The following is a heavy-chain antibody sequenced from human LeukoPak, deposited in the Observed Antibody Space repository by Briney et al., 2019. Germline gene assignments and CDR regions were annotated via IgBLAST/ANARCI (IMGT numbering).Heavy chain of an antibody. CDR3: ARPYCSSTSCYLDAFDI. J-gene: IGHJ3*02. D-gene: IGHD2-2*01. V-gene: IGHV3-21*01. Sequence: GGSLRLSCAASGFTFSSHSMNWVRQAPGKGLEWVSSISSSSSYIYYADSVKGRFTISRDNAKNSLYLQMNSLRAEDTAVYYCARPYCSSTSCYLDAFDIWGQGTMVTVSS. CDR2: ISSSSSYI. CDR1: GFTFSSHS.